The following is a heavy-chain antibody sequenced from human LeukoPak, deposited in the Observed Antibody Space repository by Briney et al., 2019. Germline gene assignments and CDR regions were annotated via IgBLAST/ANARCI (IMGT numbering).Heavy chain of an antibody. CDR3: AKDLNDVGYNYDGTGY. D-gene: IGHD5-24*01. J-gene: IGHJ4*02. CDR1: GFTFSSYG. V-gene: IGHV3-33*06. CDR2: IWYDGSNK. Sequence: PGGSLRLSCAASGFTFSSYGMHWVRQAPGQGLEWVAVIWYDGSNKYYADSVKGRFTISRDNSKNTLYLQMNSLRAEDTAVYYCAKDLNDVGYNYDGTGYWGQGTLVTVSS.